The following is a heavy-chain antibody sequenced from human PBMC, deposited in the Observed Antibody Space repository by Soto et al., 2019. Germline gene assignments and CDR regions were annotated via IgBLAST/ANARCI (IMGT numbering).Heavy chain of an antibody. D-gene: IGHD3-3*01. CDR2: ISYDGSNK. CDR3: TTDPYDFWSGYYYYGMDV. V-gene: IGHV3-30*03. J-gene: IGHJ6*02. Sequence: GGSLRLSCAASGFTFSSYGMHWVRQAPGKGLEWVAVISYDGSNKYYADSVKGRFTISRDNSKNTLYLQMNSLKTEDTAVYYCTTDPYDFWSGYYYYGMDVWGQGTTVTVSS. CDR1: GFTFSSYG.